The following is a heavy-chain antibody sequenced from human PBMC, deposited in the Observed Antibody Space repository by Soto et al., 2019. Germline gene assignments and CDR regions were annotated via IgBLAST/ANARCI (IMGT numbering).Heavy chain of an antibody. Sequence: SAGSLRLSCSASGFTFSSYAMHWVRQAPGKGLEYVSAIRGNGGRTHYAAPVKGRFTISRDDSKNSAYLQMNILNTEDTAVYYCVRVDKQLGTTFFDHWGQGILVTVSS. J-gene: IGHJ4*02. CDR2: IRGNGGRT. CDR1: GFTFSSYA. D-gene: IGHD1-1*01. V-gene: IGHV3-64*04. CDR3: VRVDKQLGTTFFDH.